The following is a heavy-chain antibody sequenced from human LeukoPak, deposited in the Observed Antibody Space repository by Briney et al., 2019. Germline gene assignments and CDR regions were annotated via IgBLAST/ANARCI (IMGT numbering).Heavy chain of an antibody. CDR3: ARKEYSTSSDY. CDR2: IYYTGST. CDR1: GGSISSSSHY. V-gene: IGHV4-39*07. J-gene: IGHJ4*02. Sequence: SGTLSLTCTVSGGSISSSSHYWGWIRQPPGKGLEWIGSIYYTGSTYYNPSLRSRVTISIDTSKNQFSLNLNSVTAADTAVYYCARKEYSTSSDYWGQGTLVTVSS. D-gene: IGHD6-6*01.